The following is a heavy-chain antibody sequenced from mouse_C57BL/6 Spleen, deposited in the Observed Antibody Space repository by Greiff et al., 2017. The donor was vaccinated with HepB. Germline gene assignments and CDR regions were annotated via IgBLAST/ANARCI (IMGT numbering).Heavy chain of an antibody. Sequence: VQLKESGGGLVQPGGSLKLSCAASGFTFSDYYMYWVRQTPEKRLEWVAYISNGGGSTYYPDTVKGRFTISRDNAKNTLYLQMSRLKSEDTAMYYCARRSYYYGYFDVWGTGTTVTVSS. D-gene: IGHD1-1*01. CDR1: GFTFSDYY. V-gene: IGHV5-12*01. CDR2: ISNGGGST. J-gene: IGHJ1*03. CDR3: ARRSYYYGYFDV.